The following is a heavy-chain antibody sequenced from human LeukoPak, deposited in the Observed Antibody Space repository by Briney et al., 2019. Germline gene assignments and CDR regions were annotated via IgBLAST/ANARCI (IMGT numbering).Heavy chain of an antibody. CDR1: GFTFEDYS. CDR2: INWDGGST. D-gene: IGHD4-17*01. CDR3: ARGYGDYLN. V-gene: IGHV3-20*04. J-gene: IGHJ4*02. Sequence: PGGSLRLTCAPSGFTFEDYSMVWVRQAPGKGLEWVSAINWDGGSTGYADSVKGRFTISRDNAKKSLYLQMNSLRAEDTAFYYCARGYGDYLNWGQGTLVTVSS.